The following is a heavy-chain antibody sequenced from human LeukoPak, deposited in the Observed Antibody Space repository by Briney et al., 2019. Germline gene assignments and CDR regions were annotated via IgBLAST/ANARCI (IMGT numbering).Heavy chain of an antibody. D-gene: IGHD5-18*01. J-gene: IGHJ4*02. CDR3: ARPSRRGSYGVDY. CDR1: GYSFTSYW. Sequence: GESLKISCRGYGYSFTSYWIGWVRQMPGKGLEWMGIIYPGDSDTRYSPSFQGQVTISADKSISTAYLQWSSLKASDTAMYYCARPSRRGSYGVDYWGQGTLVTVSS. CDR2: IYPGDSDT. V-gene: IGHV5-51*01.